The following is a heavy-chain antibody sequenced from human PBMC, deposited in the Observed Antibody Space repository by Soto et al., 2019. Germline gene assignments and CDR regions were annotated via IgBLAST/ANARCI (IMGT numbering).Heavy chain of an antibody. Sequence: QVQLQESGPGLVKPSQTLSLTCTVSGGSISSGGYYWSWIRQHPGKGLEWIGYIYYSGSTYYNPXVXSXXTRSVDTSKNPVSLKLSSVTAADTAVYYCARGVIHWGQGTLVTVSS. CDR2: IYYSGST. CDR1: GGSISSGGYY. CDR3: ARGVIH. J-gene: IGHJ4*02. V-gene: IGHV4-31*01. D-gene: IGHD2-21*01.